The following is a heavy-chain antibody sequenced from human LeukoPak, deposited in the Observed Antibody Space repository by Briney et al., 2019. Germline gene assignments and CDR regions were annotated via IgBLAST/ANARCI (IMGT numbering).Heavy chain of an antibody. Sequence: PGGSLRLSCAASGFTFITYAMSWVRQAPGKGLEWVSAISGSGGSTYYADSVRGRFTISRDNSKNTLYLQMNSLRAEDTAVYYCARESQQFWSVGALDVWGQGTTVTVSS. CDR2: ISGSGGST. CDR1: GFTFITYA. D-gene: IGHD3-3*01. V-gene: IGHV3-23*01. J-gene: IGHJ6*02. CDR3: ARESQQFWSVGALDV.